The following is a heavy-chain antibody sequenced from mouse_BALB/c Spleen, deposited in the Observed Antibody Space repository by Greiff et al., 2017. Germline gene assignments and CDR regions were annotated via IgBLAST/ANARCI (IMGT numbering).Heavy chain of an antibody. Sequence: VQLQQSGAELVKPGASVKLSCTASVFNIKDTYMHWVKQRPEQGLEWIGRIDPANGNTKYDPKFQGKATITADTSSNTAYLQLSSLTSEDTAVYYCAASSSSWFAYWGQGTLVTVSA. CDR2: IDPANGNT. V-gene: IGHV14-3*02. CDR3: AASSSSWFAY. D-gene: IGHD6-1*01. CDR1: VFNIKDTY. J-gene: IGHJ3*01.